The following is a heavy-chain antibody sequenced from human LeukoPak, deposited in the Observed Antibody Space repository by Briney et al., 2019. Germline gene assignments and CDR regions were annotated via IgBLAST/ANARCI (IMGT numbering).Heavy chain of an antibody. D-gene: IGHD1-26*01. J-gene: IGHJ4*02. CDR1: GGTFSSYA. CDR3: ARAPVGATGVGYFDY. V-gene: IGHV1-69*05. CDR2: IIPTFGTA. Sequence: SVKVSCKASGGTFSSYAISWVRQAPGQGLGWMGGIIPTFGTANYAQKFQGRVTITTDESTSTAYMELSSLRSEDTAVYYCARAPVGATGVGYFDYWGQGTLVTVSS.